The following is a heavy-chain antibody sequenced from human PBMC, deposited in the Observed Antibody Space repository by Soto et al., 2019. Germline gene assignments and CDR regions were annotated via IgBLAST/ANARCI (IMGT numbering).Heavy chain of an antibody. CDR2: IYYSGST. J-gene: IGHJ4*02. D-gene: IGHD3-3*01. Sequence: SETLSLACTVAGGSISSSSYYWGWIRQPPGKGLEWIGSIYYSGSTYYNPSLKSRVTISVDTSKNQFSLKLSSVTAADTAVYYCARLSGGLRFGDFDYWGQGTLVTVSS. CDR1: GGSISSSSYY. V-gene: IGHV4-39*01. CDR3: ARLSGGLRFGDFDY.